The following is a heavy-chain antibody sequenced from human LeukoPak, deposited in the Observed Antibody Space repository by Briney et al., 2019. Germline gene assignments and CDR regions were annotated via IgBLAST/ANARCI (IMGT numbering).Heavy chain of an antibody. Sequence: SETLSLTCTVSGGSISSSSYYWGWIRQPPGKGLEWIGSIYYSGSTYYNPSLKSRVILSLDKSANQFSLNLSSVTAADTAVYYCARFSPRAMGNYLYFWGQGTLVTVSS. CDR3: ARFSPRAMGNYLYF. CDR2: IYYSGST. J-gene: IGHJ4*02. CDR1: GGSISSSSYY. D-gene: IGHD7-27*01. V-gene: IGHV4-39*07.